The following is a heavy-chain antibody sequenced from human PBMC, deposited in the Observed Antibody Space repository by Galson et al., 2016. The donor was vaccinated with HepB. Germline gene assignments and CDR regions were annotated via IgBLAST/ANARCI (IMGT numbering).Heavy chain of an antibody. Sequence: AVHGGSFSNYFWTWIRQTPGRGLEWIGEIHHSGSRNSSPSLKSRVTISVDTSRNEFFLKLTSVTAADTGVYYCAGSSSWSGFLDVWGQGTTVSVSS. CDR2: IHHSGSR. J-gene: IGHJ6*02. V-gene: IGHV4-34*01. CDR3: AGSSSWSGFLDV. CDR1: GGSFSNYF. D-gene: IGHD3-3*01.